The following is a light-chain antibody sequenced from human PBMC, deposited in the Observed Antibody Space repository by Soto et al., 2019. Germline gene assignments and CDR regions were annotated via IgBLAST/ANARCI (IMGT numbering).Light chain of an antibody. V-gene: IGKV3-20*01. Sequence: EVVLTQSPGTLSLSPGARAPFSCRASQSVSSSYLAWYQQKPGQAPRLLIYGASSRATGIPDRFSGSGSGTDFTLTISRLEPEDFAVYYCQQYGSSPGITFGQGTRLEIK. CDR1: QSVSSSY. J-gene: IGKJ5*01. CDR2: GAS. CDR3: QQYGSSPGIT.